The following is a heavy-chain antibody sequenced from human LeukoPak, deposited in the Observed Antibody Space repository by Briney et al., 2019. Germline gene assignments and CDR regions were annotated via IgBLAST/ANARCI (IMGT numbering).Heavy chain of an antibody. V-gene: IGHV3-23*01. CDR3: AKETVVVVAATPDAFDI. Sequence: GGCLRLSWAASGXTFSSYAMSWVCQAPGKGVEWVSGISGSGGSTHYADSVKDRFTISRDDSKNTLYLQMNSLRAEDTAVYYCAKETVVVVAATPDAFDIWGQGTMVTVSS. D-gene: IGHD2-15*01. CDR1: GXTFSSYA. CDR2: ISGSGGST. J-gene: IGHJ3*02.